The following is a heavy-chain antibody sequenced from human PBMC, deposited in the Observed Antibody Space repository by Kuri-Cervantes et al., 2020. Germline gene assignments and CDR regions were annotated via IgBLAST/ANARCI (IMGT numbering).Heavy chain of an antibody. CDR3: ARIYYVGKPTTTLDY. V-gene: IGHV4-31*03. J-gene: IGHJ4*02. Sequence: SETLSLTCTVSGGSISSGGYYWSRIRQHPGKGLEWIGYIYYSGSTYYNPSLKSRVTISVDTSKNQFSLKLSSVTAADTAVYYCARIYYVGKPTTTLDYWGQGTLVTVSS. CDR1: GGSISSGGYY. D-gene: IGHD3-16*01. CDR2: IYYSGST.